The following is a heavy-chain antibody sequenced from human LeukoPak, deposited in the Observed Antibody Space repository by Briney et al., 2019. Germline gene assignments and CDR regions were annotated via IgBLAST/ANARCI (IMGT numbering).Heavy chain of an antibody. J-gene: IGHJ4*02. CDR1: GFTFDDYT. CDR2: INWNGGST. D-gene: IGHD1-26*01. CDR3: ASGGIYYGAAFDF. V-gene: IGHV3-20*04. Sequence: GGSLRLSCAASGFTFDDYTMHWVRQAPGKGLEWVSGINWNGGSTGYADSVKGRFTISRDNAENSLYLQMNSLRAEDTALYYCASGGIYYGAAFDFWGQGTLVTVSS.